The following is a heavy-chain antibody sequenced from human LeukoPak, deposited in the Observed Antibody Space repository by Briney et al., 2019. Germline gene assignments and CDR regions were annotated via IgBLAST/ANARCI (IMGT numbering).Heavy chain of an antibody. D-gene: IGHD2-2*02. V-gene: IGHV3-7*01. CDR3: ARAGEYQLLYYYYYGMDV. CDR1: GFTFSSYW. J-gene: IGHJ6*02. Sequence: GGSLRLSCEASGFTFSSYWMSWVRQAPGKGLEWVANIKQDGSEKYYVDSVKGRFTISRDNAKNSLFLQMNSLRAEDTAVYYCARAGEYQLLYYYYYGMDVWGQGTTVTVSS. CDR2: IKQDGSEK.